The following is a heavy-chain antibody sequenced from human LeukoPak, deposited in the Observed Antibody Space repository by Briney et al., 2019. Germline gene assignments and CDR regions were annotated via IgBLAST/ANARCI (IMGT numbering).Heavy chain of an antibody. V-gene: IGHV3-23*01. CDR2: ISGSGGGT. CDR3: AKQPSALAGTYDY. CDR1: GFTFSSSA. D-gene: IGHD6-19*01. J-gene: IGHJ4*02. Sequence: GGSLRLSCTASGFTFSSSAMSWVRQPPGKGLEWVSAISGSGGGTCYADSVKGRFTISRDNSKKMLYLQMNSLRAEDTAVYYCAKQPSALAGTYDYWGQGTLVTVSS.